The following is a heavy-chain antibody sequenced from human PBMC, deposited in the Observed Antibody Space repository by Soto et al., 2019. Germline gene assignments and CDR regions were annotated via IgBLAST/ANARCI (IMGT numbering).Heavy chain of an antibody. D-gene: IGHD4-17*01. CDR1: GGTFSSYA. CDR2: SIPIFGTA. J-gene: IGHJ6*02. Sequence: QVQLVQSGAEVKKPGSSVKVSCKASGGTFSSYAISWVRQAPGQGLEWMGGSIPIFGTANYAQKFQGRVTITADESTSTAYMELSSLRSEDTAVYYCARQRGTVTKYYYYYYGMDVWGQGTTVTVSS. CDR3: ARQRGTVTKYYYYYYGMDV. V-gene: IGHV1-69*01.